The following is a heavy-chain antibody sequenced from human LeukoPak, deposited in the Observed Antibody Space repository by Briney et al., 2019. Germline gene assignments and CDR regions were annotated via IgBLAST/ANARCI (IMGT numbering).Heavy chain of an antibody. D-gene: IGHD2-8*01. Sequence: SETLSLTCTVSGGSISSYYWSWSWQRPGTGLGWIWRIYTSGSTNYNPSLKRRVTMSVDTSKNQFSLKLSSVTAADTAVYYCTRGGAQCMETWYLDYWGQGTLVTVSS. V-gene: IGHV4-4*07. CDR1: GGSISSYY. CDR2: IYTSGST. J-gene: IGHJ4*02. CDR3: TRGGAQCMETWYLDY.